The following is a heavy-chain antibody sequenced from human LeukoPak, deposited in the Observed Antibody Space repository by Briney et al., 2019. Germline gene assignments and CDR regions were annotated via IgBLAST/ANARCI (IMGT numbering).Heavy chain of an antibody. CDR3: ARVLKHYCSGGSCYFDY. CDR2: ISAYNGNT. CDR1: GYTFTSYG. J-gene: IGHJ4*02. Sequence: ASVKVSCKASGYTFTSYGISWGRQAPGQGLEWMGWISAYNGNTNYAQKLQGRVTMTTDTSTSTAYMELRSLRSDDTAVYYCARVLKHYCSGGSCYFDYWGQGTLVTVSS. D-gene: IGHD2-15*01. V-gene: IGHV1-18*01.